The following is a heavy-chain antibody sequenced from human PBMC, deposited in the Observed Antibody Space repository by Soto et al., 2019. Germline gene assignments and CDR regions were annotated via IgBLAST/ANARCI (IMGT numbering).Heavy chain of an antibody. CDR3: ARAVNDCWSRCAFHY. V-gene: IGHV4-59*01. Sequence: SETLYLACTVYGGSISSYYWSWIRQPPGKGLEWIGYIYYSGSTNYNPSLKSRVTISVDTSKNQFSPKLSSVTAADTAVYYCARAVNDCWSRCAFHYWGTGILV. J-gene: IGHJ4*02. CDR1: GGSISSYY. D-gene: IGHD3-3*01. CDR2: IYYSGST.